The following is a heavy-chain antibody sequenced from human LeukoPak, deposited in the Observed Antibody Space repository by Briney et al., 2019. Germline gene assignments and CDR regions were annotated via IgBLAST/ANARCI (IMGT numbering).Heavy chain of an antibody. Sequence: NPSETLSLTCTVSGGSISSSSYYWGWIRQPPGKGLEWIGSIFYSGSTYYNPSLKSRVTISVDTSKNQFSLKLSSVTAADTAVYYCARLHCSSTSCIRGFDPWGQGTLVTVSS. D-gene: IGHD2-2*01. V-gene: IGHV4-39*01. J-gene: IGHJ5*02. CDR1: GGSISSSSYY. CDR3: ARLHCSSTSCIRGFDP. CDR2: IFYSGST.